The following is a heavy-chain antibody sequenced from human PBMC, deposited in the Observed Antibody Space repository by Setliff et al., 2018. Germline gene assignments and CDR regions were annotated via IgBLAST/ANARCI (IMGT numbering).Heavy chain of an antibody. V-gene: IGHV4-34*01. J-gene: IGHJ6*02. D-gene: IGHD2-15*01. CDR2: INHSGIT. CDR3: ARDRSAYSYGLDV. CDR1: GGSIGSSF. Sequence: SETLSLTCTVSGGSIGSSFWNWIRQPPGQGPEWIVEINHSGITNYNPSLKGRVTMSVDTSKNQFALHLKSVTAADTAVYYCARDRSAYSYGLDVWGQGTTVTVSS.